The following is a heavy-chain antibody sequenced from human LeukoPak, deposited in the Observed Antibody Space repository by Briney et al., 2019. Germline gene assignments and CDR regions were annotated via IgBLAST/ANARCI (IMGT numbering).Heavy chain of an antibody. CDR2: ISAYSTTT. V-gene: IGHV3-23*01. J-gene: IGHJ4*02. CDR3: ATLMYTTGRQGFDS. CDR1: GFACRIFP. D-gene: IGHD6-19*01. Sequence: GGSLRLSCAASGFACRIFPMIWARQAPGKGLEWVSSISAYSTTTNYADSAKGRFTVSRDNSKRTLYLQMNSLRVEDTALYYCATLMYTTGRQGFDSWGQGTRVTVSS.